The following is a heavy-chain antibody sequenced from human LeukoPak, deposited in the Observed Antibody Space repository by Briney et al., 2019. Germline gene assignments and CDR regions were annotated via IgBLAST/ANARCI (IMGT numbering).Heavy chain of an antibody. J-gene: IGHJ5*02. D-gene: IGHD3-10*01. CDR2: ISGSGDST. CDR1: GFTFSSFA. CDR3: ARARRPGEVRGVIIPWFDP. Sequence: QPGGSLRLSCATSGFTFSSFALTWVRQVPGKGLEWVSAISGSGDSTYYADSVKGRFTISRDNSKNTLYLQMNSLRAEDTAVYYCARARRPGEVRGVIIPWFDPWGQGTLVTVSS. V-gene: IGHV3-23*01.